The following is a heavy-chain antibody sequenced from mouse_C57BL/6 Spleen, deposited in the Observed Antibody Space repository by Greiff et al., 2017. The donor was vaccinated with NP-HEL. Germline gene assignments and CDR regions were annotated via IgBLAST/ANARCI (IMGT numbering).Heavy chain of an antibody. Sequence: VQLQQSGPELVKPGASVKISCKASGYAFSSSWMNWVKQRPGKGLEWIGRIYPGDGDTNYNGKFKGKATLTADKSSSTAYMQLSSLTSEDSAVYFCARGPKYYGSRYEYFDVWGTGTTVTVSS. J-gene: IGHJ1*03. CDR1: GYAFSSSW. CDR3: ARGPKYYGSRYEYFDV. D-gene: IGHD1-1*01. CDR2: IYPGDGDT. V-gene: IGHV1-82*01.